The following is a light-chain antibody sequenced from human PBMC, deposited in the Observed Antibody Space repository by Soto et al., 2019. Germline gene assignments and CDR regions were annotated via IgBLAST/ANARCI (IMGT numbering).Light chain of an antibody. J-gene: IGKJ1*01. CDR1: QGISNY. CDR2: AAS. CDR3: QKYNSAPWT. Sequence: DIQMTQSPSSLSASVGDRVTITCRASQGISNYLVWYQQKPGKLPKVLIYAASTLQSGVPSRFSGSGYGTDFTLTISSLRPEDVATYYCQKYNSAPWTFGQGTKVEIK. V-gene: IGKV1-27*01.